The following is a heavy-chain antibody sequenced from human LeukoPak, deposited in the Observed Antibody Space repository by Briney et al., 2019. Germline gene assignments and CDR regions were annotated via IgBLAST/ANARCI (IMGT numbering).Heavy chain of an antibody. CDR2: IIPIFGTA. Sequence: SVKVSCKASGGTFSSYAISWVRQAPGQGREWMGGIIPIFGTANYAQKFQGRVTITADESTSTAYTELSSLRSEDTAVYYCARAHLGGDYDILTGPYSPAGDYGMDVWGKGTTVTVSS. J-gene: IGHJ6*04. CDR3: ARAHLGGDYDILTGPYSPAGDYGMDV. CDR1: GGTFSSYA. V-gene: IGHV1-69*13. D-gene: IGHD3-9*01.